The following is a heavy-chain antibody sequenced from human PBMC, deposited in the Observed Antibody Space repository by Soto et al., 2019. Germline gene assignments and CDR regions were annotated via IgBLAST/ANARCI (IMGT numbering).Heavy chain of an antibody. Sequence: QVQLEESGGGVVQPGRSLRLSCAASGFTFSSSVMHWVRQAPGRGLEWVAVIWSDGSKKYYADSVTGRFAISSDNSINTLYLQMRSLSAEDTAVYYCAREVICSGYHYALDVWGQGTTVTVSS. J-gene: IGHJ6*02. D-gene: IGHD2-15*01. CDR1: GFTFSSSV. CDR3: AREVICSGYHYALDV. V-gene: IGHV3-33*01. CDR2: IWSDGSKK.